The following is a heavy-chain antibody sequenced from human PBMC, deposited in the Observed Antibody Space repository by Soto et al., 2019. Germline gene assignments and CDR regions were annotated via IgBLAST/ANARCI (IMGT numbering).Heavy chain of an antibody. CDR1: GGSISSTTSY. Sequence: QLQLQESGPGLVQPSETLSLTCTVSGGSISSTTSYWAWIRQPPGKGLEWIGSIFYSGSTFETPSLTSRVNISVDTSKTPFSLTLPSVTAADTAVFYCARRRRGDGLDVWGQGTTVTVSS. J-gene: IGHJ6*02. CDR3: ARRRRGDGLDV. V-gene: IGHV4-39*01. CDR2: IFYSGST.